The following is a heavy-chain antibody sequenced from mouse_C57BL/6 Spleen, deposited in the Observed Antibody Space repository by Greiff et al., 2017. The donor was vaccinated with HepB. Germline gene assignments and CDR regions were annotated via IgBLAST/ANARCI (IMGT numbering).Heavy chain of an antibody. V-gene: IGHV7-3*01. J-gene: IGHJ3*01. CDR1: GFTFTDYY. CDR2: IRNKANGYTT. CDR3: ARSRTCAY. Sequence: EVKLVESGGGLVQPGGSLRVSCAASGFTFTDYYMSWVRQPPGKALEWLGFIRNKANGYTTEYSASVKGRFTISRDNSQSILYRQMNALIAEDSATYYCARSRTCAYWGQGTLVTVSA.